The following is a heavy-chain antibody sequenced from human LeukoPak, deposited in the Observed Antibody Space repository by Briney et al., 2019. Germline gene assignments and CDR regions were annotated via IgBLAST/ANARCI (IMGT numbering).Heavy chain of an antibody. CDR3: ARDAKYYYGSRTYFFFEY. CDR2: IYADKTT. D-gene: IGHD3-10*01. J-gene: IGHJ4*02. V-gene: IGHV4-61*09. Sequence: SQTLSLTCTVSGYSISSGYYWGWIRQPAGKGLEWIGHIYADKTTDYNPSLKSRVTMSIDTSRNQFSLKLSSVTAADTAVYYCARDAKYYYGSRTYFFFEYWGQGTLLSVSS. CDR1: GYSISSGYY.